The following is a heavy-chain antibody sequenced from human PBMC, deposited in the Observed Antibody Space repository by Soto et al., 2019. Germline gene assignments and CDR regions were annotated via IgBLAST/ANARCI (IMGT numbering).Heavy chain of an antibody. CDR2: MYAAGST. CDR3: ARGSNSNNWKLFDY. D-gene: IGHD1-1*01. V-gene: IGHV3-66*01. CDR1: GFTISSNY. J-gene: IGHJ4*02. Sequence: EVQLVESGGGLVQPGGSLRLSCAVTGFTISSNYMNWVRQAPGKGLEWVSVMYAAGSTYYEDSVKGRFNISRDNSKNTVYLQMNSLRGEDTAGYYCARGSNSNNWKLFDYWGQGTLVTVSS.